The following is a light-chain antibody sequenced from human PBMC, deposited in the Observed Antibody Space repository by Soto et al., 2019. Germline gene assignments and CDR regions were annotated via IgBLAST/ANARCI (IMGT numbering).Light chain of an antibody. CDR2: EVT. V-gene: IGLV2-8*01. J-gene: IGLJ1*01. CDR3: SAYAGSNTFV. Sequence: QSGLAQPHSASGSPGQSVTISCTGTISDVGDNYVSWYQQHLGKAPKLIIYEVTLRPSGVPDRCSGSKSGTTASLTVSGLQADDEADYYCSAYAGSNTFVFGTGTKLTVL. CDR1: ISDVGDNY.